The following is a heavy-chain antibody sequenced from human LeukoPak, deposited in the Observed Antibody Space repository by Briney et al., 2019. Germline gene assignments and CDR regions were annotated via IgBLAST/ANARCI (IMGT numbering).Heavy chain of an antibody. V-gene: IGHV4-39*07. CDR2: IYHSGST. J-gene: IGHJ4*02. D-gene: IGHD2-2*01. CDR3: ARGIVVVPAATRFDY. Sequence: SETLSLTCTVSGGSISSGSYYWSWIRQPAGKGLEWIGSIYHSGSTYYNPSLKSRVTISVDTSKNQFSLKLSSVTAADTAVYYCARGIVVVPAATRFDYWGQGTLVTVSS. CDR1: GGSISSGSYY.